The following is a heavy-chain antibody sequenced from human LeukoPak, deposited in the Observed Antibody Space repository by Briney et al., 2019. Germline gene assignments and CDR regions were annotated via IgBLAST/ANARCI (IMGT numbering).Heavy chain of an antibody. J-gene: IGHJ3*02. CDR1: GYTFTGYY. D-gene: IGHD3-16*02. V-gene: IGHV1-2*02. CDR2: INPNSGGT. CDR3: TIYVWGSYRSHPADDAFDI. Sequence: GASVKVSCKASGYTFTGYYMHWVRQAPGQGLEWMGWINPNSGGTNYAQKFQGRVTMTRDTSISTAYMELSRLRSDDTAVYYCTIYVWGSYRSHPADDAFDIWGQGTMVTVSS.